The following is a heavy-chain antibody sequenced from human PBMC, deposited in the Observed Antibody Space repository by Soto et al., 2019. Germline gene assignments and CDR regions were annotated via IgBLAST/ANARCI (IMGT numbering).Heavy chain of an antibody. CDR3: ARGRYGYSANWHFDL. J-gene: IGHJ2*01. D-gene: IGHD4-4*01. Sequence: PWGSLRVSCAPSVFTFSDYGMHWLRQAPGKGLDWVAVIWYDESNKYLADSVSGRFSISRDNSKNTLFLEMDSLRADDTAVYFCARGRYGYSANWHFDLWGRGTKVTGSS. CDR1: VFTFSDYG. V-gene: IGHV3-33*01. CDR2: IWYDESNK.